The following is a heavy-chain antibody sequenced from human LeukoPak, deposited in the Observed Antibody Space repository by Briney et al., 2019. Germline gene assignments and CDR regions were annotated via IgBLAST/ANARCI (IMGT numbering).Heavy chain of an antibody. Sequence: RPSETLSLTCAVYGGSFSGYYWSWIRQPPGKGLEWIVEINHSGSTNYNPSLKSRVTISVDTSKNQFSLKLSSVTAADTAVYYCARQGGVGATFYYYYYYMDVWGKGTTVTISS. V-gene: IGHV4-34*01. D-gene: IGHD1-26*01. CDR2: INHSGST. CDR3: ARQGGVGATFYYYYYYMDV. CDR1: GGSFSGYY. J-gene: IGHJ6*03.